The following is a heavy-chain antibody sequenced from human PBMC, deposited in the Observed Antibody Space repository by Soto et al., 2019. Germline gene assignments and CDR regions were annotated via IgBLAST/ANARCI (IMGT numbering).Heavy chain of an antibody. J-gene: IGHJ6*02. CDR1: GYTFTNYG. CDR3: AREGQAPYYYYGMDV. Sequence: QVQVVQSGDEVKKPGASVKVSCKASGYTFTNYGFSWVRQAPGQGLEWMGWISGYNGNTKYAEKFQGRVTMTTDTSKSTAHMELRSRRSDDTAVYYCAREGQAPYYYYGMDVWGQGTAVTVSS. CDR2: ISGYNGNT. V-gene: IGHV1-18*01.